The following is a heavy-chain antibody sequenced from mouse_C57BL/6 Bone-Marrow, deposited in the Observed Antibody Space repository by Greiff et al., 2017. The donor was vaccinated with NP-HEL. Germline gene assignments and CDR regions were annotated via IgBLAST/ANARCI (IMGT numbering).Heavy chain of an antibody. CDR2: IYPRSGNT. J-gene: IGHJ4*01. Sequence: QVHVKQSGAELARPGASVKLSCKASGYTFTSYGISWVKQRTGQGLEWIGEIYPRSGNTYYNEKFKGKATLTADKSSSTAYMELRSLTSEDSAVYFCARSTFITTVVAPYYAMDYWGQGTSVTVSS. V-gene: IGHV1-81*01. CDR3: ARSTFITTVVAPYYAMDY. D-gene: IGHD1-1*01. CDR1: GYTFTSYG.